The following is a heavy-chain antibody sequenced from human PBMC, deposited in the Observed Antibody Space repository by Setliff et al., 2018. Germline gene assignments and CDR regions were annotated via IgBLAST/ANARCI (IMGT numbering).Heavy chain of an antibody. V-gene: IGHV3-72*01. D-gene: IGHD3-3*01. CDR3: TRARDRSGYWDFDY. J-gene: IGHJ4*02. CDR2: SRNKGNSYST. Sequence: GESLKISCVASGFTFSDHYMDWVRQAPGKGLEWVGRSRNKGNSYSTEYAASVKGRFTISRDDSKNSLYLQMNSLKTEDTAVYYCTRARDRSGYWDFDYWGQGTLVTVSS. CDR1: GFTFSDHY.